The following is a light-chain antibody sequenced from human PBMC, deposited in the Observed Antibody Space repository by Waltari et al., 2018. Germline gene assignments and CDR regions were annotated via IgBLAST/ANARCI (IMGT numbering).Light chain of an antibody. CDR1: QSISNW. CDR2: KAS. J-gene: IGKJ2*01. V-gene: IGKV1-5*03. Sequence: DIQMTQSPSSLSASVGDRVTITCRASQSISNWLAWYQQIPGKAPILLIYKASILKSGVPSRFSGSGSVTQFTLTISSLQPGDFATYYCQQYNTYSSFGQGTKLEIK. CDR3: QQYNTYSS.